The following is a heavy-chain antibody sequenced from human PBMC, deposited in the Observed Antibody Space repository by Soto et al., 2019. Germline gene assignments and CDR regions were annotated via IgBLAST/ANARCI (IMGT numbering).Heavy chain of an antibody. V-gene: IGHV3-30*18. Sequence: VGSLRLSCAASGFTFSSYGMHWVRQAPGKGLEWVAVISYDGSNKYYADSVKGRFTISRDNSKNTLYLQMNSLRAEDTAVYYCAKEAAGTLWFDPWGQGTLVTVSS. CDR3: AKEAAGTLWFDP. D-gene: IGHD6-13*01. CDR2: ISYDGSNK. CDR1: GFTFSSYG. J-gene: IGHJ5*02.